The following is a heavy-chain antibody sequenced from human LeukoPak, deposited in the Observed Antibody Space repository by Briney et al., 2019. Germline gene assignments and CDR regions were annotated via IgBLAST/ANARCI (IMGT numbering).Heavy chain of an antibody. CDR3: VRVHDYLWGSYRFFDH. CDR1: GGSISSYY. D-gene: IGHD3-16*02. Sequence: PSETLSLTCTVSGGSISSYYWSWIRQPAGKGLEWIGRIYTSGSTNYNPSLKSRVTISVDTSKNQFSLRLTSVTAADTAVYYCVRVHDYLWGSYRFFDHWGQGTLVTVSS. J-gene: IGHJ4*02. CDR2: IYTSGST. V-gene: IGHV4-4*07.